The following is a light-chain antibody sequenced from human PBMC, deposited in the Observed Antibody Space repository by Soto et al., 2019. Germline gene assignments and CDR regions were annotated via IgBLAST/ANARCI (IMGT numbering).Light chain of an antibody. Sequence: QSALTQPASVSGSPGQSITISCTGTSSDVGGYNYVSWYQQHPGKAPKLMIYEVSNRPSGVSNRFSGSKSGNTASLTISGLQADDEADYYGSSYTSSSTQVFGTGTKVTVL. CDR1: SSDVGGYNY. CDR2: EVS. J-gene: IGLJ1*01. CDR3: SSYTSSSTQV. V-gene: IGLV2-14*01.